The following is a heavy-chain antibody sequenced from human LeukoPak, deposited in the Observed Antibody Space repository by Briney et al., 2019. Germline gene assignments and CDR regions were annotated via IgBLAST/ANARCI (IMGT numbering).Heavy chain of an antibody. V-gene: IGHV4-59*01. CDR3: ARVGYDAFDI. CDR2: IYYSGST. D-gene: IGHD5-12*01. Sequence: PSETLSLTCTVSGGSISSYYWSWIRQPPGKGLECIVYIYYSGSTNYNPSLKSRVTISVDTSKNQFSLKLSSVTAADTAVYYCARVGYDAFDIWGQGTMVTVSS. J-gene: IGHJ3*02. CDR1: GGSISSYY.